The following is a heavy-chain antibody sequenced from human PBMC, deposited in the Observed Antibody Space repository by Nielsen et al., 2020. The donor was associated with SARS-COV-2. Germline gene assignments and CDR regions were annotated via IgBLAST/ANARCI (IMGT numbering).Heavy chain of an antibody. CDR3: AGDGGGGYDIREGLDY. J-gene: IGHJ4*02. CDR2: ISYDGTNR. CDR1: EFVFNQYA. D-gene: IGHD3-22*01. Sequence: GESLKISCAASEFVFNQYAMNWVRQAPGKGLEWVAVISYDGTNRDYADSVTGRFTISRDNSRNTLYLQMNSLRAEDTAIYYCAGDGGGGYDIREGLDYWGQGTQVTVSS. V-gene: IGHV3-30*07.